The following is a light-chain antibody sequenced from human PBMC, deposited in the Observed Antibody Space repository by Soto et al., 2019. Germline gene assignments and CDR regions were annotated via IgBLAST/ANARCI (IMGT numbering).Light chain of an antibody. CDR1: QSVSSN. J-gene: IGKJ1*01. Sequence: PATLSVSPGERATLSCRASQSVSSNLAWYQQTPGQAPRLLIYGAYTRATGIPARFSGSGSGTEFTLTISTLQSEDFAVYYCQQYNNWPWTFGQGTKVDIK. V-gene: IGKV3-15*01. CDR3: QQYNNWPWT. CDR2: GAY.